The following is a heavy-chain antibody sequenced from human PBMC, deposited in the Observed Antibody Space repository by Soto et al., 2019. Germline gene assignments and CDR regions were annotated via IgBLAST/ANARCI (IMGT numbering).Heavy chain of an antibody. CDR3: ARDHIDGWKFDY. Sequence: TLGGSLRLSCAASGFTLSRHTMNWVRQAPGKGLEWVSFIGSRTSDIYYADSVKGRFTISRDNAKNSLYLDLTRLRAEDTAVYYCARDHIDGWKFDYWGRGTLVTVSS. D-gene: IGHD6-19*01. CDR2: IGSRTSDI. CDR1: GFTLSRHT. J-gene: IGHJ4*02. V-gene: IGHV3-21*01.